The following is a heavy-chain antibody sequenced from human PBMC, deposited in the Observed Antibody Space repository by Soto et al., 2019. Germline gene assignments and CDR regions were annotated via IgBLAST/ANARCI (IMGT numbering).Heavy chain of an antibody. CDR1: GFTFSSYG. J-gene: IGHJ4*02. CDR3: AKDWVYGSGSYYRFPHSHFDY. Sequence: GGSLRLSCAASGFTFSSYGMHWVRQAPGKGLEWVAVISYDGSNKYYADSVKGRFTISRDNSKNTLYLQMNSLRAEDTAVYYCAKDWVYGSGSYYRFPHSHFDYWGQGTLVTSPQ. V-gene: IGHV3-30*18. CDR2: ISYDGSNK. D-gene: IGHD3-10*01.